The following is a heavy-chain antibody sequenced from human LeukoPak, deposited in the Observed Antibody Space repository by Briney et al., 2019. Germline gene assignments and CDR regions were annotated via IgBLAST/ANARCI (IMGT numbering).Heavy chain of an antibody. CDR1: GFTFSNNY. CDR3: ASLSLGHY. V-gene: IGHV3-53*01. D-gene: IGHD6-6*01. J-gene: IGHJ4*02. Sequence: GGSLRLSCAASGFTFSNNYMSWVRQAPGKGLEWVSVIYSGGSTYYADSVKGRFTISRDTSKNTLSLQMNSLRAEDTAVYYCASLSLGHYWGQGTLVTVSS. CDR2: IYSGGST.